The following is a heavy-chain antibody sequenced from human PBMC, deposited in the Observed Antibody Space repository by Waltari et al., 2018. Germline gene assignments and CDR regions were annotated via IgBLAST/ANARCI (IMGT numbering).Heavy chain of an antibody. CDR2: IYHSGST. V-gene: IGHV4-38-2*01. J-gene: IGHJ4*02. CDR3: ARHFLKGSYFDY. Sequence: QVQLQESGPGLVKPSETLSLTCAVSGYSISSGYYWGWIRQPPGKGLEWIGSIYHSGSTYYNPSLKSRVTISVDTSKNQFSLKLSSVTAADTAVYYCARHFLKGSYFDYWGQGTLVTVSS. CDR1: GYSISSGYY. D-gene: IGHD3-3*02.